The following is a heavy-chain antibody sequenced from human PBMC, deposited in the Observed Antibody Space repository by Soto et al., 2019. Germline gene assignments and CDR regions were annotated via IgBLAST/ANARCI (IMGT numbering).Heavy chain of an antibody. J-gene: IGHJ6*02. CDR3: ARDYGDYDYYGMDV. Sequence: EVQLVESGGGLVKPGGSLRLSCAASGFTFSSYSMNWVRPAPGKGLEWVSSISSSSSYIYYADSVKGRFTISRDNAKNSLYLKMNSRRAEDTAGYYCARDYGDYDYYGMDVWGQGTTVTVSS. D-gene: IGHD4-17*01. CDR2: ISSSSSYI. V-gene: IGHV3-21*01. CDR1: GFTFSSYS.